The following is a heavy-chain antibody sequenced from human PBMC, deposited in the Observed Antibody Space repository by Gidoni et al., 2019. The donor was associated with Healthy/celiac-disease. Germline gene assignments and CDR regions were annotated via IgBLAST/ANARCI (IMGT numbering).Heavy chain of an antibody. Sequence: EVHLEESGRGLDQPGGSLRRACGAWGFTLSGYWMSWVRQAPGKGLEWVANINQDGSEKYYVDSVKGRFTSSRANAKNSLYLQMNSLSAEDTAVYYCARVVAVAVWGVNLFDPWGQGTLVTVSS. J-gene: IGHJ5*02. V-gene: IGHV3-7*01. D-gene: IGHD6-19*01. CDR2: INQDGSEK. CDR3: ARVVAVAVWGVNLFDP. CDR1: GFTLSGYW.